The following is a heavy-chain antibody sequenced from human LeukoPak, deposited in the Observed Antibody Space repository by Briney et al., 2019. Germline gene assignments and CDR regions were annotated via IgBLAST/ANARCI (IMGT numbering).Heavy chain of an antibody. CDR3: AREGARWEPSFSAFDI. V-gene: IGHV3-21*01. Sequence: GRSLRLSCAASGFTFSSYSMNWVRQAAGKGLEWVSSISSSSSYIYYADSVKGRFTISRDNAKNSLYLQMNSLRAEDTAVYYCAREGARWEPSFSAFDIWGQGTMVTVSS. D-gene: IGHD1-26*01. J-gene: IGHJ3*02. CDR2: ISSSSSYI. CDR1: GFTFSSYS.